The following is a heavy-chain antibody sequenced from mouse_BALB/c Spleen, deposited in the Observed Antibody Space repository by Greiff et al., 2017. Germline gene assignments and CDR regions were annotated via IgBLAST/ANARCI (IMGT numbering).Heavy chain of an antibody. J-gene: IGHJ3*01. D-gene: IGHD2-10*01. CDR3: AREPPPPAYYGNPFAY. Sequence: QVQLKESGPGLVAPSQSLSITCTVSGFSLTSYGVHWVRQPPGKGLEWLGVIWAGGSTNYNSALMSRLSISKDNSKSQVFLKMNSLQTDDTAMYYCAREPPPPAYYGNPFAYWGQGTLVTVSA. CDR1: GFSLTSYG. V-gene: IGHV2-9*02. CDR2: IWAGGST.